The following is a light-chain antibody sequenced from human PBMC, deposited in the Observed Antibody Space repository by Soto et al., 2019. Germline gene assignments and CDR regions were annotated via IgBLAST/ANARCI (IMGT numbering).Light chain of an antibody. V-gene: IGLV1-47*01. Sequence: QSVLTQPPSASGTPGQRVTISCSGSSSNIGNNYVFWYQKFPGTAPKLLIYRNNQRPSGVPDRFSGSKPGTSASLAISGLRSEDEADYYCAAWDDSLIASYVFGTGTKVTVL. CDR2: RNN. J-gene: IGLJ1*01. CDR1: SSNIGNNY. CDR3: AAWDDSLIASYV.